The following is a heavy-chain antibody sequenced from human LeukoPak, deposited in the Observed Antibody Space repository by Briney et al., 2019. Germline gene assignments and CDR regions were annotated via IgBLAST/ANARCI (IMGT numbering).Heavy chain of an antibody. CDR1: GFTFRIFG. D-gene: IGHD3-3*01. Sequence: GGSLRLSCAASGFTFRIFGLNWVRQAPGKGPEWVSYIDARSGITYYADSVQGRFTISRDDARESAFLQMDGLRVDDTAVYYCARTYDFGRGPPGDAFDNWGPGTWVIVSS. CDR2: IDARSGIT. CDR3: ARTYDFGRGPPGDAFDN. J-gene: IGHJ3*02. V-gene: IGHV3-48*04.